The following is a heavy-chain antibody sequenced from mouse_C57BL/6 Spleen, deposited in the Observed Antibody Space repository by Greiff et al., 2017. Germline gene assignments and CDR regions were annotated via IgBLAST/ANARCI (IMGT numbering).Heavy chain of an antibody. CDR1: GYTFTDYY. J-gene: IGHJ3*01. Sequence: VQLQQSGPELVKPGASVKISCKASGYTFTDYYMNWVKQSHGKSLEWIGDINPNNGGTSYNQKFKGKATLTVDKSSSTAYMELRSLTSEDSAVYYCARGRFPLAGPSPEFAYWGQGTLVTVSA. CDR3: ARGRFPLAGPSPEFAY. D-gene: IGHD6-1*01. CDR2: INPNNGGT. V-gene: IGHV1-26*01.